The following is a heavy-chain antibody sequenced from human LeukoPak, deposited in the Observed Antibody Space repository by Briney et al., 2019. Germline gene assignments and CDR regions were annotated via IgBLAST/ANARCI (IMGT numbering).Heavy chain of an antibody. D-gene: IGHD3-10*01. Sequence: GASVKVSCKASGYIFTRYYMHWVRQAPGQGLEWMGTISPSGGGTDYAQKFQGRVTMSRDTSTSTLYVELSSLTSEDTAVYYCARDFYCSGSYQFDYCGQGTLVTVSS. CDR1: GYIFTRYY. V-gene: IGHV1-46*01. CDR2: ISPSGGGT. CDR3: ARDFYCSGSYQFDY. J-gene: IGHJ4*02.